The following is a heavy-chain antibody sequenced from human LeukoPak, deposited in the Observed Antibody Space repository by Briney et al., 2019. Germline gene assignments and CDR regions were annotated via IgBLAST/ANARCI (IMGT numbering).Heavy chain of an antibody. CDR1: GFTFSSYA. V-gene: IGHV3-23*01. CDR3: AKTPRYQLLWGFDY. Sequence: PGGSLRLSCAASGFTFSSYAMSWVRQAPGKGLEWVSAISGSGGSAYYADSVKGRFTISRDNSKNTLYLQMNSLRAEDTAVYYRAKTPRYQLLWGFDYWGQGTLVTVSS. CDR2: ISGSGGSA. J-gene: IGHJ4*02. D-gene: IGHD2-2*01.